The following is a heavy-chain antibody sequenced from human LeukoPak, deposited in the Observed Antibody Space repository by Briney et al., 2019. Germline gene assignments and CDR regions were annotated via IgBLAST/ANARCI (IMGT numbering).Heavy chain of an antibody. D-gene: IGHD6-13*01. CDR1: GFTFSSYA. V-gene: IGHV3-23*01. J-gene: IGHJ3*02. CDR3: AKVYSSSWYPDAFDT. CDR2: ISGSGGST. Sequence: GGSLRLSCAASGFTFSSYAMSWVRQAPGKGLEWVSAISGSGGSTYYADSVKGRFTISRDNSKNTLYLQMNSLRAEDTAVYYCAKVYSSSWYPDAFDTWGQGTMVTVSS.